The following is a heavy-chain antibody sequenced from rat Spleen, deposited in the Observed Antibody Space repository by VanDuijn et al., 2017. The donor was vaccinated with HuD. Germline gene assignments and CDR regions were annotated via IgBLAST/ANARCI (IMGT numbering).Heavy chain of an antibody. J-gene: IGHJ2*01. CDR2: ISYEGSGT. D-gene: IGHD1-2*01. CDR1: GFTFSNYG. Sequence: EVQLVESGGGLVQPGRSLKLSCAASGFTFSNYGMAWVRQAPTKGLEWVASISYEGSGTYYGDSVKGRFTISRHNAKSTLYLQMNSLRSEDTATYYCARGGYISFDYWGQGVMVTVSS. V-gene: IGHV5-22*01. CDR3: ARGGYISFDY.